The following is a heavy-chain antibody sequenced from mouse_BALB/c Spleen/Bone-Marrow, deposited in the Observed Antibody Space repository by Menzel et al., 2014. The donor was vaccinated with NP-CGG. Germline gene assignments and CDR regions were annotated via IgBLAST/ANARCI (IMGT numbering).Heavy chain of an antibody. CDR2: IDPANGNT. CDR1: GFNIKDTY. J-gene: IGHJ4*01. CDR3: SSYAMDY. D-gene: IGHD1-1*01. Sequence: VQLKQSGAELVKPGASVKLSCTASGFNIKDTYMHWVKQRPEQGLEWIGRIDPANGNTKYDPKFQGKATITADTSSNTAYLQLNSLTSEDTAVYYDSSYAMDYWGQGTSVTVSS. V-gene: IGHV14-3*02.